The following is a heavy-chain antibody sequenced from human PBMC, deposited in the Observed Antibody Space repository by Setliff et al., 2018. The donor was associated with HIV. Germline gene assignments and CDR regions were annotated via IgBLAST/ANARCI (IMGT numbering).Heavy chain of an antibody. CDR1: GGFFSSTNW. J-gene: IGHJ6*03. CDR2: IYHTGSA. V-gene: IGHV4-4*02. D-gene: IGHD2-21*01. CDR3: VRERRTPSYSTSSGRTFQYNMDV. Sequence: NPSETLSLTCAVSGGFFSSTNWWGWVRQSPGKGLEWIGEIYHTGSANYNPSLTGRVIISGDKSKNQFSLKLKSVTAADTALYFCVRERRTPSYSTSSGRTFQYNMDVWGKGTTVTV.